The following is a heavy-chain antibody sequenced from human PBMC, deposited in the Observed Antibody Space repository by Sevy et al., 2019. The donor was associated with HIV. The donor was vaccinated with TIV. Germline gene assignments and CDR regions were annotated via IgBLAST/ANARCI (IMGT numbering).Heavy chain of an antibody. D-gene: IGHD6-25*01. V-gene: IGHV3-7*01. CDR1: GFTFSPYW. CDR2: IRPDGSDK. Sequence: GGSLRLSCAASGFTFSPYWMTWVRQAPGKGLEWVANIRPDGSDKYYVDSVKGRFTISRDNAKNSLYLQMNSLRADDTAMYYCARDRTFASGWSQGADYWGLGALVTVSS. J-gene: IGHJ4*02. CDR3: ARDRTFASGWSQGADY.